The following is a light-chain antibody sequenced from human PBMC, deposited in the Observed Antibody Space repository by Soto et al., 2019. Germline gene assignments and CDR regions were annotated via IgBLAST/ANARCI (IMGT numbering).Light chain of an antibody. J-gene: IGKJ2*01. CDR3: HHYNSWPYT. CDR2: DAS. V-gene: IGKV3-15*01. CDR1: QSVSSS. Sequence: EIVMTQSPDTLSVSPGERATLSCRASQSVSSSLAWYQQKPGQAPRLLIYDASTRAPGFPARFSGSGSGTEFTLTISSLQSEDFAVYYCHHYNSWPYTFGQGTKVDIK.